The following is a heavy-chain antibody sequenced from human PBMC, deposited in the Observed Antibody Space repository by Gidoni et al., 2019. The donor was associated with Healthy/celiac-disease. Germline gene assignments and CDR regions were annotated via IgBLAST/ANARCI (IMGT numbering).Heavy chain of an antibody. Sequence: VQLVESGGGVVKPGRSLRLYCAASGFTLSSYAMHWVRQAPGKGLEWVAVISYDGSNKSYADSVKGRFTISRDNSKNTLYLQMNSLRAEDTAVYYCARGEWLLWFGIPMDVWGKGTTVTVSS. CDR2: ISYDGSNK. CDR3: ARGEWLLWFGIPMDV. CDR1: GFTLSSYA. V-gene: IGHV3-30-3*01. J-gene: IGHJ6*03. D-gene: IGHD3-10*01.